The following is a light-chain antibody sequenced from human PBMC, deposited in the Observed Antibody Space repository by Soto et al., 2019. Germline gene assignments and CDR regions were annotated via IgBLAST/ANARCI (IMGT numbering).Light chain of an antibody. Sequence: DTQMTQSPSSLSASVGDRVTITCRASQGIYNYLAWYQQKPGKVPKILIYAASSLVSGVPSRFSGSGSGTDFTLTISSLQPEDVATYYCQQYYSYPPLTFGGGTKVEIK. CDR1: QGIYNY. J-gene: IGKJ4*01. V-gene: IGKV1-27*01. CDR3: QQYYSYPPLT. CDR2: AAS.